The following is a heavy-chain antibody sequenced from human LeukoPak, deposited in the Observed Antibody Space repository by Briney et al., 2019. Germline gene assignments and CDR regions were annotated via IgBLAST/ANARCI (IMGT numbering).Heavy chain of an antibody. D-gene: IGHD3-22*01. CDR1: GYTLTELS. V-gene: IGHV1-24*01. CDR3: ATNHRSSGYSIDY. CDR2: FDPEDGET. J-gene: IGHJ4*02. Sequence: ASVTVSFTVSGYTLTELSMHWVRQAPGKGLEWMGGFDPEDGETIYAQKFQGRVTMTEDTSTDTAYMELSSLRSEDTAVYYCATNHRSSGYSIDYWGQGTLVTVSS.